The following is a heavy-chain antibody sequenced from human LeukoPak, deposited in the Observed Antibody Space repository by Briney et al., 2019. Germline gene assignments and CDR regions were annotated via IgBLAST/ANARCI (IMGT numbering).Heavy chain of an antibody. CDR3: ARDYRTGFDY. Sequence: GASVKVSCKASGYTITNNYMHWVRQAPGQGLEWMGVINPSGTGTSYAQKLQGRVTMTTDTSTTTAYMELRSLRSDDTAVYYCARDYRTGFDYWGQGTLVTVSS. V-gene: IGHV1-46*01. J-gene: IGHJ4*02. CDR1: GYTITNNY. D-gene: IGHD7-27*01. CDR2: INPSGTGT.